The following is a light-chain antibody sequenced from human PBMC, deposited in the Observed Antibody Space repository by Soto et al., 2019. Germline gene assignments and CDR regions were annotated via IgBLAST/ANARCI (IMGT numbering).Light chain of an antibody. V-gene: IGKV4-1*01. Sequence: DIVMTQSPDSLAVSLGERATINCKSSQRLLYISNNKNFLAWYQQKPGQPPKLLIYWASTRESGVPDRFSGSGSGTDFTLTISSLQAEDVAVYYCQQYYSTPLTFGGGTKVDIK. CDR3: QQYYSTPLT. CDR2: WAS. CDR1: QRLLYISNNKNF. J-gene: IGKJ4*01.